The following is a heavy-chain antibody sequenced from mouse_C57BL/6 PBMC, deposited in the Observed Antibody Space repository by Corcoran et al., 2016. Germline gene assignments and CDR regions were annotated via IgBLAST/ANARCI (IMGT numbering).Heavy chain of an antibody. Sequence: EFQLQQSGPELVKPGASVKISCTASGYTFPDYYMNWVKQSHGKSLEWIGDINPNNGGTSYNQKFKGKATLTVDKSSSTAYMELRSLTSEDSAVDYCARSEGEYGNHGAYGGQGTLVTVSA. D-gene: IGHD2-10*02. CDR3: ARSEGEYGNHGAY. CDR2: INPNNGGT. J-gene: IGHJ3*01. V-gene: IGHV1-26*01. CDR1: GYTFPDYY.